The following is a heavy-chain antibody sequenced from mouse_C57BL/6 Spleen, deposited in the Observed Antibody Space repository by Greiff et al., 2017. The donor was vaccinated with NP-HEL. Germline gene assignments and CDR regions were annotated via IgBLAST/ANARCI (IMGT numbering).Heavy chain of an antibody. J-gene: IGHJ4*01. CDR1: GFTFSSYA. Sequence: EVKLVESGGGLVKPGGSLKLSCAASGFTFSSYAMSWVRQTPEKRLEWVATISDGGSYTYYPDNVKGRFTISRDNAKNNLYLQMSHLKSEDTAMYYCARDRGSYYAMDYWGQGTSVTVSS. V-gene: IGHV5-4*01. D-gene: IGHD1-1*02. CDR2: ISDGGSYT. CDR3: ARDRGSYYAMDY.